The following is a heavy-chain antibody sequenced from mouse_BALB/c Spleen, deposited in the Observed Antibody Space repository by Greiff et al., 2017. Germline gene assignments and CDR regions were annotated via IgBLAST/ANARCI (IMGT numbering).Heavy chain of an antibody. CDR2: IDPANGNT. CDR1: GFNIKDTY. CDR3: ARDRGYDGRAYAMDY. D-gene: IGHD1-1*01. V-gene: IGHV14-3*02. Sequence: VQLQQSGAELVKPGASVKLSCTASGFNIKDTYMHWVKQRPEQGLEWIGRIDPANGNTKYDPKFQGKATITADTSSNTAYLQLSSLTSEDTAVYYCARDRGYDGRAYAMDYGGQGTSVTVSS. J-gene: IGHJ4*01.